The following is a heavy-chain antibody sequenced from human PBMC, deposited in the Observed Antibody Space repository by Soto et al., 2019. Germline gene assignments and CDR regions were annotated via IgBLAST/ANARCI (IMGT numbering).Heavy chain of an antibody. V-gene: IGHV4-59*01. CDR1: GVSISSYH. CDR2: TSYSGTT. D-gene: IGHD6-6*01. Sequence: SETLSLTCTVSGVSISSYHWSWIRQPPGKGLEWIGYTSYSGTTNYNPSLKSRVTTSVDTSKNQFSLKLSSVTAADTAVYYCARAIAGRPDVFDYWGQGTLVTVSS. CDR3: ARAIAGRPDVFDY. J-gene: IGHJ4*02.